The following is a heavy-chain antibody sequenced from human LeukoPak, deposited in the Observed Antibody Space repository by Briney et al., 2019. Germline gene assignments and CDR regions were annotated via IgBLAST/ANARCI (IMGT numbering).Heavy chain of an antibody. CDR3: ARVGQGLDY. CDR2: INSDGSTV. J-gene: IGHJ4*02. Sequence: GGSLRLSCAASGFTFSTYWMHWVRQTPGRGLVWVPRINSDGSTVNYADSVKGRFTISRDNAKNTLYLQMNSLRAEDTAMYYCARVGQGLDYWGQGTLVTVSS. CDR1: GFTFSTYW. V-gene: IGHV3-74*01.